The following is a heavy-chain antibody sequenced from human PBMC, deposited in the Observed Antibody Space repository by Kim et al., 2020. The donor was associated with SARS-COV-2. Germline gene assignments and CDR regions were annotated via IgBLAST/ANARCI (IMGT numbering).Heavy chain of an antibody. CDR1: GFTFGDYA. J-gene: IGHJ4*02. CDR3: TRHYDSSGYYTKLLDY. D-gene: IGHD3-22*01. CDR2: IRSKAYGGTT. V-gene: IGHV3-49*03. Sequence: GGSLRLSCTASGFTFGDYAMSWFRQAPGKGLEWVGFIRSKAYGGTTEYAASVKGRFTISRDDSKSIAYLQMNSLKTEDTAVYYCTRHYDSSGYYTKLLDYWGQGTLVTVSS.